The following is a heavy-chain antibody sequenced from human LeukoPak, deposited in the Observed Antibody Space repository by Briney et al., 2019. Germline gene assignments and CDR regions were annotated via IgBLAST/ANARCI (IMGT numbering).Heavy chain of an antibody. CDR2: INPDSGGT. Sequence: ASVNVSCKGCGYVYSFTGYDMHCVRQAPGQGLEWMGWINPDSGGTKYAQKFQGRVTMTRDTSINTAYMEVSRLRSDDTAVYYCARPGGSGWPFDAFDIWGQGTVVTVSS. J-gene: IGHJ3*02. V-gene: IGHV1-2*02. D-gene: IGHD6-19*01. CDR3: ARPGGSGWPFDAFDI. CDR1: GYVYSFTGYD.